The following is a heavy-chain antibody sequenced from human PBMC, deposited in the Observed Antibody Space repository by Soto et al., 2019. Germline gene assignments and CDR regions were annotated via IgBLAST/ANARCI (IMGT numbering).Heavy chain of an antibody. Sequence: SETLSLTCAVYGGSFSGYYWSWIRQPPGKGLEWIGEINHSGSTNYNPSLKSRVTISVDTSKNQFSLKLSSVTAADTAVYYCARGVAYYDYIWGSYRIYFYYWGQGTLVTVSS. CDR1: GGSFSGYY. V-gene: IGHV4-34*01. J-gene: IGHJ4*02. CDR3: ARGVAYYDYIWGSYRIYFYY. D-gene: IGHD3-16*02. CDR2: INHSGST.